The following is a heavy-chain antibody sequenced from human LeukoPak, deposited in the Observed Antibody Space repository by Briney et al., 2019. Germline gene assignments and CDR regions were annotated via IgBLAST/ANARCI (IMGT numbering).Heavy chain of an antibody. J-gene: IGHJ3*02. CDR2: IYHSGST. V-gene: IGHV4-4*02. CDR1: GGSISSSNW. D-gene: IGHD2-2*01. CDR3: ASLYCSSTSCYVGAFDI. Sequence: PSGTLSLTCAVSGGSISSSNWWSWVRQPPGKGLEWIGEIYHSGSTNYNPSLKSRVTISVDESKNQFSLKPSSVTAADTAVYYCASLYCSSTSCYVGAFDIWGRGTMVTVSS.